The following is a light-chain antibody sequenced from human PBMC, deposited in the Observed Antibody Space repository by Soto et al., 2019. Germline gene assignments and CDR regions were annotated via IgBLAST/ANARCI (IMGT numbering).Light chain of an antibody. CDR2: GAS. V-gene: IGKV3-15*01. CDR1: QSVRSN. J-gene: IGKJ1*01. CDR3: QQYSNWPSWT. Sequence: PPPNQXVXPGEXATGXXXXSQSVRSNLAWYQQRAGQAPRLLIYGASTRATGIPARFSGSGSGTEFNLTISSLQAEDFAVYYCQQYSNWPSWTFGQGTKLDLK.